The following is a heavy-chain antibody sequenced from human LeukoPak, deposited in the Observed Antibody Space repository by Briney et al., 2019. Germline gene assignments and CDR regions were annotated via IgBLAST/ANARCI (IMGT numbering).Heavy chain of an antibody. CDR1: GFTFSTYG. CDR2: IRYDGSNK. J-gene: IGHJ6*03. Sequence: PGGSLRLSCAASGFTFSTYGMHWVRQAPGKGLEWVTFIRYDGSNKYYADSVKGRFTISRDNSKNTLYLQMNSLRAEDTAFYYCTKDIDQLPFYCMDVWGKGTTVTISS. D-gene: IGHD1-1*01. V-gene: IGHV3-30*02. CDR3: TKDIDQLPFYCMDV.